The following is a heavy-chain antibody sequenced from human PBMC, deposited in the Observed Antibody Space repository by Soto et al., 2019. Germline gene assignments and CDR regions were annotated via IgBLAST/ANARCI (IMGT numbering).Heavy chain of an antibody. V-gene: IGHV4-31*03. CDR1: GGSISSGGYY. CDR3: ARAKKGIAAAEKWVEP. D-gene: IGHD6-13*01. J-gene: IGHJ5*02. Sequence: SETLSLTCTVSGGSISSGGYYWSWIRQHPGKGLEWIGYIYYSGSIYYNPSLKSRVTIAVDTSKNQFSLKLSAVTAADTAVYDCARAKKGIAAAEKWVEPWGQGTLVTVSS. CDR2: IYYSGSI.